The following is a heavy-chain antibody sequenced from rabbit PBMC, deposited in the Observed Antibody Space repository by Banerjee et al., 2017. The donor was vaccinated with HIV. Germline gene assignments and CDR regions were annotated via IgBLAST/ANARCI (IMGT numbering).Heavy chain of an antibody. J-gene: IGHJ4*01. CDR1: GFSFSNKYV. Sequence: QEQLEESGGGLVKPEGSLTLTCKASGFSFSNKYVMCWVRQTPGKGLELIACIYTSSGRTWYASWVNGRFTISRSTSLNTVDLKMTSLTAADTATYFCARDLAGAIGWNFGLWGPGTLVTVS. D-gene: IGHD4-1*01. CDR2: IYTSSGRT. CDR3: ARDLAGAIGWNFGL. V-gene: IGHV1S43*01.